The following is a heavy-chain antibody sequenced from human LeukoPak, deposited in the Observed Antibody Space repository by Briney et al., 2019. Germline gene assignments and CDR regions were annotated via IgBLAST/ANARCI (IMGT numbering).Heavy chain of an antibody. V-gene: IGHV3-23*01. D-gene: IGHD2-15*01. J-gene: IGHJ5*02. Sequence: GGSLRLSCAVSGLTLSNYGMRWVRQAPGKGREWVAGISDSGGRTNYADSVKGRFTISRDNPKNTLYLQMNSLRADDTAVYYCAKTQGYYDAWGQGALVTVSS. CDR1: GLTLSNYG. CDR3: AKTQGYYDA. CDR2: ISDSGGRT.